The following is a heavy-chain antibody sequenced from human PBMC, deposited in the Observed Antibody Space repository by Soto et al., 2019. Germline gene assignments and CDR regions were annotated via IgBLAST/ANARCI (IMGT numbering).Heavy chain of an antibody. CDR3: PSPRPDAIAFNI. CDR2: IRSKANNYAT. Sequence: EVQLVESGGGLVQPGGSLKLSCATSRFTFSGSAMHWVRQAPGKGLEWLGHIRSKANNYATAYVASVKGRFTISRDDSKNTAYLQMNSLKTEDTAVYYCPSPRPDAIAFNIWGQGTVVTVSS. D-gene: IGHD6-6*01. V-gene: IGHV3-73*02. J-gene: IGHJ3*02. CDR1: RFTFSGSA.